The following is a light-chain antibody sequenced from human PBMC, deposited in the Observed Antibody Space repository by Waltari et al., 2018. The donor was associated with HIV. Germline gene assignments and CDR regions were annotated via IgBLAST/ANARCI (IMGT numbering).Light chain of an antibody. J-gene: IGLJ2*01. CDR3: SSYAGSNTLL. CDR1: PKDVGLYNY. Sequence: QSALTQPPSASGSPGQSVTISCTGTPKDVGLYNYFSWYQQNPGEAPKLIIFEVSKRPSGVPDRFSGSKSGNTASLTVSGLQSEDEADYFCSSYAGSNTLLFGGGTKLTVL. V-gene: IGLV2-8*01. CDR2: EVS.